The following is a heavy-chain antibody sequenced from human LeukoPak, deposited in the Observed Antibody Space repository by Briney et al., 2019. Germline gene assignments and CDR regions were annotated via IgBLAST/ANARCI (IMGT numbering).Heavy chain of an antibody. Sequence: PSETLSLTCAVYGGFFSGYYWSWIRQPPGKGLEWIGEINHSGSTNYNPSLKSRVTISVDTSKNQFSLKLSSVTAADTAVYYCARGSDDSSGYVGFDPWGQGTLVTVSS. D-gene: IGHD3-22*01. CDR3: ARGSDDSSGYVGFDP. CDR2: INHSGST. V-gene: IGHV4-34*01. CDR1: GGFFSGYY. J-gene: IGHJ5*02.